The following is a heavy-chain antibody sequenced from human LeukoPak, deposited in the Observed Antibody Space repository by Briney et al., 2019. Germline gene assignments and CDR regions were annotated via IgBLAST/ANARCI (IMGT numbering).Heavy chain of an antibody. J-gene: IGHJ4*02. D-gene: IGHD2-2*01. CDR1: GGSISGSGYY. Sequence: SETLSLTCSVSGGSISGSGYYWAWIRQPPGKGLEWIGNIYDSGNTYYNPSLKSRVTISVDTSKNQFSLELNSVTAADTAMYCCARRCRSTSCYHYWGQGTLVTVSS. CDR3: ARRCRSTSCYHY. V-gene: IGHV4-39*01. CDR2: IYDSGNT.